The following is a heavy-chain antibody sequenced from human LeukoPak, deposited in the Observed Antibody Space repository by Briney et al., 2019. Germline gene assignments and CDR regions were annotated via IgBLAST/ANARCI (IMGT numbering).Heavy chain of an antibody. J-gene: IGHJ4*02. D-gene: IGHD3-10*01. CDR1: GITFSNYN. V-gene: IGHV3-21*01. CDR3: VKVAKYYYGSETYYFFEH. Sequence: GGSLRLSCAAPGITFSNYNMNWVRQAPGKGLEWISAITSSSSYTFYADSVKGRFTISRDNARNSLYLQMNSLRVEDTAIYYCVKVAKYYYGSETYYFFEHWGQGTPVTASS. CDR2: ITSSSSYT.